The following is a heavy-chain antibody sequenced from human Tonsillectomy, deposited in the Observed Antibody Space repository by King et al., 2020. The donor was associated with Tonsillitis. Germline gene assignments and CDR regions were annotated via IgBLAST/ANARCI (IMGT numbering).Heavy chain of an antibody. CDR3: ARDAWVCWGSYRYTGNWFDP. D-gene: IGHD3-16*02. CDR2: IKQDGSEK. V-gene: IGHV3-7*01. Sequence: VQLVESGGGLVQPGGSLRLSCAASGFTFSSYWMSWVRQAPGKGLEWVANIKQDGSEKYYVDSVKGRFTISRDNAKNSLYLQMNSLRAEDTAVYYCARDAWVCWGSYRYTGNWFDPWGQGTLVTVSS. J-gene: IGHJ5*02. CDR1: GFTFSSYW.